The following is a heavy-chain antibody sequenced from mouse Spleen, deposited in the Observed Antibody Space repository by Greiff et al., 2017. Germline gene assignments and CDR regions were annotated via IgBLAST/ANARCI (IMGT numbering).Heavy chain of an antibody. Sequence: QVQLQQPGTELVKPGALVKISCKASGYTFTSYDINWVKQRPGQGLEWIGWIYPGDGSTKYNEKFKGKATLTADKSSSTAYMQLSSLTSENSAVYFCARSVAIYYAMDYWGQGTSVTVSS. D-gene: IGHD1-1*02. CDR1: GYTFTSYD. CDR2: IYPGDGST. V-gene: IGHV1S56*01. CDR3: ARSVAIYYAMDY. J-gene: IGHJ4*01.